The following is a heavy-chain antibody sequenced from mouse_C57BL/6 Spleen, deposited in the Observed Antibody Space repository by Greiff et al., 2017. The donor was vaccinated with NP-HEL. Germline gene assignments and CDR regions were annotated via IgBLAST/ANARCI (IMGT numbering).Heavy chain of an antibody. CDR2: IDPSDSYT. CDR1: GYTFTSYW. Sequence: VQLQQPGAELVKPGASVKLSCKASGYTFTSYWMQWVKQRPGQGLEWIGEIDPSDSYTNYNQKFKGKATLTVDTSSSTAYMQLSSLTSEDSAVYYCARGATAQVAMDYWGQGTSVTVSS. CDR3: ARGATAQVAMDY. J-gene: IGHJ4*01. V-gene: IGHV1-50*01. D-gene: IGHD3-2*02.